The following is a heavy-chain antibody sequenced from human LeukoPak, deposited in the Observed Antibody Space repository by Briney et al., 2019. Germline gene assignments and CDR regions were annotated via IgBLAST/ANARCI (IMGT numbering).Heavy chain of an antibody. Sequence: GGSLRLSCAASGFTVSSNYMSWIRQAPGKGLEWVSYISSSGSTIYYADSVKGRFTISRDNAKNSLYLQMNSLRAEDTAVYYCARDHGDDFWSGYEGSLARYYYYGMDVWGQGTTVTVSS. V-gene: IGHV3-11*01. CDR3: ARDHGDDFWSGYEGSLARYYYYGMDV. CDR1: GFTVSSNY. J-gene: IGHJ6*02. D-gene: IGHD3-3*01. CDR2: ISSSGSTI.